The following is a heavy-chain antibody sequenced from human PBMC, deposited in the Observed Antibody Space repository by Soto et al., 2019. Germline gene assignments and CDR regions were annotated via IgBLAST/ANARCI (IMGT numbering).Heavy chain of an antibody. J-gene: IGHJ5*02. CDR2: IYYSGST. CDR1: GGSISSYY. V-gene: IGHV4-59*01. D-gene: IGHD6-13*01. Sequence: QVQLQESGPGLVKPSETLSLTCTVSGGSISSYYWSWIRQPPGKGLEWIGDIYYSGSTNYNPSLKSRVTISVDTTKNHFSRKLSSGTAGDTAGYYCARQRGRYRLAAAGTNNWFAPWGRGTLVTVCS. CDR3: ARQRGRYRLAAAGTNNWFAP.